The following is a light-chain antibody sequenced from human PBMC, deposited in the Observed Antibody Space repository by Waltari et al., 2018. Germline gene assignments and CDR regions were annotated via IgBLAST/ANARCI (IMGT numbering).Light chain of an antibody. J-gene: IGKJ1*01. CDR3: QHYLRLPVT. Sequence: DIVLTQSPGTLSLSLGERATVSCRASHSVSRALAWYQQKPGQAPRLLIYGASTRATGIPDRFSGSGSGTDFSLTISRLEPDDFAVYYCQHYLRLPVTFGQGTTVEI. V-gene: IGKV3-20*01. CDR1: HSVSRA. CDR2: GAS.